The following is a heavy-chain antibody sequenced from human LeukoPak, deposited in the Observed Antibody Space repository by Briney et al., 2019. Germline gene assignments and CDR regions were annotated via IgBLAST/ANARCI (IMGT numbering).Heavy chain of an antibody. CDR3: AKTPSLGYCSSTSCYGGYGMDV. J-gene: IGHJ6*04. V-gene: IGHV3-23*01. D-gene: IGHD2-2*01. Sequence: GGSLRLSCAASGFTFSSYAMSWVRQAPGKGLEWVSAIGGSGGSTYYADSVKGRFTISRDNSKNTLYLQMNSLRAEDTAVYYCAKTPSLGYCSSTSCYGGYGMDVWGKGTTVTVSS. CDR2: IGGSGGST. CDR1: GFTFSSYA.